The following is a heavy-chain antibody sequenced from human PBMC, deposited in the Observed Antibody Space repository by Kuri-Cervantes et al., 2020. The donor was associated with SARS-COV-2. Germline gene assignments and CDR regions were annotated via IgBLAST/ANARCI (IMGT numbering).Heavy chain of an antibody. CDR3: ARHVGGIAARRGAFDY. CDR1: GYSFTSYW. CDR2: IYPGDSDT. J-gene: IGHJ4*02. Sequence: GGSLRLSCKGSGYSFTSYWIGWVRQMPGKGLEWMGIIYPGDSDTRYSPSFQGQVTISADKSISTAYLQWSSLKASDTAMYYCARHVGGIAARRGAFDYWGQGTLVTVSS. D-gene: IGHD6-6*01. V-gene: IGHV5-51*01.